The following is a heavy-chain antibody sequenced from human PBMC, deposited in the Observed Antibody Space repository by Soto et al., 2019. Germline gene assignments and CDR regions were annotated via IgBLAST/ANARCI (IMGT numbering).Heavy chain of an antibody. J-gene: IGHJ6*02. CDR3: ARDGPDCSSTSCYIRYYYYGMDV. D-gene: IGHD2-2*02. CDR2: ISAYNGNT. CDR1: GYTFTSYG. Sequence: ASVKVSCKASGYTFTSYGISWVRQAPGQGLEWMGWISAYNGNTNYAQKLQGRVTMTTDTPTSTAYMELRSLRSDDTAVYYCARDGPDCSSTSCYIRYYYYGMDVWGQGTTVTVSS. V-gene: IGHV1-18*01.